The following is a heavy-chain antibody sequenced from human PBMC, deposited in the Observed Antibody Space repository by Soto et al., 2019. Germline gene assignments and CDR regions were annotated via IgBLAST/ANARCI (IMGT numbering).Heavy chain of an antibody. CDR1: GFTVSNNY. CDR2: XXXXXXX. CDR3: ARDGTYNWV. D-gene: IGHD1-1*01. Sequence: ELQLVASGGGLVQPGGSLRLSCAASGFTVSNNYVRWVRQAPGKGXXXXXXXXXXXXXRYADSVKGRFTISRDSSXXXXXXXXXXXXXXXXXXXXXARDGTYNWVGGQGIHVTVSS. V-gene: IGHV3-66*01. J-gene: IGHJ4*02.